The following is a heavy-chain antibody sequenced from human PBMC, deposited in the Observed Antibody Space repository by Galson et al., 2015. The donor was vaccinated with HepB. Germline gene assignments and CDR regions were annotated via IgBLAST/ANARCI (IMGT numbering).Heavy chain of an antibody. CDR2: INGTGTIT. CDR3: IKSRGDCLRSGLDV. V-gene: IGHV3-23*01. D-gene: IGHD2-21*02. Sequence: SLRLSCAASGFTFSTYSICWVRQAPGKGLEWVSSINGTGTITKYADSVKGRFTISRDNSKNTLYLQMNSLRVEDTAVYYCIKSRGDCLRSGLDVWGQGSTVTVSS. CDR1: GFTFSTYS. J-gene: IGHJ6*02.